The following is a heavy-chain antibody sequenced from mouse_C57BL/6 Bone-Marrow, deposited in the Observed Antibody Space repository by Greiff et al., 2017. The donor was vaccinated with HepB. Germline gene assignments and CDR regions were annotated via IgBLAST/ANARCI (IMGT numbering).Heavy chain of an antibody. J-gene: IGHJ2*01. V-gene: IGHV1-22*01. D-gene: IGHD1-2*01. CDR3: ARWGITTVDY. CDR1: GYTFTDYN. Sequence: VQLQQSGPELVKPGASVKMSCKASGYTFTDYNMHWVKQSHGKSLEWIGDINPNNGGTSYNQKFKGKATLTVNKSSSTAYMELRSLTSEDSAVYYCARWGITTVDYWGQGTTLTVSS. CDR2: INPNNGGT.